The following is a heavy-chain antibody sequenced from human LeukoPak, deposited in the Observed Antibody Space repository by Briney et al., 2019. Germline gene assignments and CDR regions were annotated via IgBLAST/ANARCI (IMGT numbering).Heavy chain of an antibody. CDR1: GFTFSSYA. D-gene: IGHD5-18*01. CDR2: IKQDGSEK. V-gene: IGHV3-7*01. CDR3: ARGGGYSYGYTSAQDFDY. Sequence: GGSLRRSCAASGFTFSSYAMSWVRQAPGKGLEWVANIKQDGSEKYYVDSVKGRFTISRDNAKNSLYLQMNSLRAEDTAVYYCARGGGYSYGYTSAQDFDYWGQGTLVTVSS. J-gene: IGHJ4*02.